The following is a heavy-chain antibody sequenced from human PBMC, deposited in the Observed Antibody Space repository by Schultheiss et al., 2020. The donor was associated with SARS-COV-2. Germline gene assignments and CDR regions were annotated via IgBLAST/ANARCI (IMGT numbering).Heavy chain of an antibody. CDR1: GGSFSGYY. CDR3: TRARDGRHSVVVVAARSGAFDI. Sequence: SETLSLTCAVYGGSFSGYYWSWIRQPPGKGLEWIGEINHSGSTNYNSSLKSRVTVSVGTSKNQFSLKLSSVTAADTAVYYCTRARDGRHSVVVVAARSGAFDIWGQGTMVTVSS. CDR2: INHSGST. D-gene: IGHD2-15*01. J-gene: IGHJ3*02. V-gene: IGHV4-34*01.